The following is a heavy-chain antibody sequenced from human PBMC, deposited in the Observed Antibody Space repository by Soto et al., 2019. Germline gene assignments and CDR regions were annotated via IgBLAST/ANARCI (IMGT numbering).Heavy chain of an antibody. V-gene: IGHV1-2*06. Sequence: ASVKVSCKASGYTFTDYYMHWVRQAPGHGLEWMGRINPNTGDTNYAQKFQGRVTMTRDKSISTAYMEVSRLRSDDTAVYYCARDWYYYDSSGYSKPVYYYYYGMDVWGQGTTVTVSS. CDR1: GYTFTDYY. D-gene: IGHD3-22*01. J-gene: IGHJ6*02. CDR2: INPNTGDT. CDR3: ARDWYYYDSSGYSKPVYYYYYGMDV.